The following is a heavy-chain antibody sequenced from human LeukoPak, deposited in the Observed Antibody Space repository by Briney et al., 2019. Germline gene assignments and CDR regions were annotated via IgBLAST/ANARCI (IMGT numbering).Heavy chain of an antibody. D-gene: IGHD6-13*01. V-gene: IGHV1-46*01. CDR2: INPSGGAT. CDR3: AREAAAGTKNFDY. CDR1: GYTFTSQY. Sequence: GASVKVSCKASGYTFTSQYMHWVRQAPGQGLEWMGIINPSGGATSYAQKFQGRVTMTRDTSTRTVYLEVSSLRSEDTAVYYCAREAAAGTKNFDYWGQGTLVTVSS. J-gene: IGHJ4*02.